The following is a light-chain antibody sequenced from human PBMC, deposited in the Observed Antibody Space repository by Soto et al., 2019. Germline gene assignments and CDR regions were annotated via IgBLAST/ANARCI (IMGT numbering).Light chain of an antibody. CDR3: GTWDSGLLAVI. Sequence: QSVLTQPPSVSAAPGQMVTISCSGSSSNIGSNYVSWYQHLPGTAPKLLIYDNNQRPAGTPDRFSGSKSGTSATLALTGLRTGDEADYYCGTWDSGLLAVIFGGGTKRTVL. CDR1: SSNIGSNY. CDR2: DNN. J-gene: IGLJ2*01. V-gene: IGLV1-51*01.